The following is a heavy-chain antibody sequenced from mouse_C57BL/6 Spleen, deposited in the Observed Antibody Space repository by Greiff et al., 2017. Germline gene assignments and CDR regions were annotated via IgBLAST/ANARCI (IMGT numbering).Heavy chain of an antibody. CDR1: GYTFTDYY. J-gene: IGHJ4*01. CDR2: INPNNGGT. V-gene: IGHV1-26*01. Sequence: EVQLQQSGPELVKPGASVKISCKASGYTFTDYYMNWVKQSHGKSLEWIGDINPNNGGTSYNQKFKGKATLTVDKSSSTAYMERRSRTSADSAVYYWARYNGPDAMDYCGQGTSVTVSS. CDR3: ARYNGPDAMDY.